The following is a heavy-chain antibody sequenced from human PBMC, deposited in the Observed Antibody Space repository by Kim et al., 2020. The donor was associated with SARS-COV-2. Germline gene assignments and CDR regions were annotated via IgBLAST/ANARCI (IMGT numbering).Heavy chain of an antibody. CDR3: VRDRGEGHLMSPGY. CDR2: ITGSDSTK. CDR1: GFTFSSYD. Sequence: GGSLRLSCAASGFTFSSYDMNWVRQAPGKGPQWVSLITGSDSTKHYADSVKGRFTISRDNAKNSLYLQMHSLRDEDTAVYYCVRDRGEGHLMSPGYWGQGTLVTVSS. V-gene: IGHV3-48*02. J-gene: IGHJ4*02.